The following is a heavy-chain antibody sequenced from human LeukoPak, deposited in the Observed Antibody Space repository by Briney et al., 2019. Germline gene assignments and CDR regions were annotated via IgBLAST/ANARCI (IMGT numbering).Heavy chain of an antibody. V-gene: IGHV4-59*01. CDR2: NYYSVNT. Sequence: PSETLSLTCTVSGXSISSYYASWIRQPPGWGVEWIGYNYYSVNTNYNPSLQSRATISVETSMNTLSLKLSSVTAADTAVYYCARGGTYCSSTSCPVVLYYYYGMDVWGQGGTVTVSS. J-gene: IGHJ6*02. CDR1: GXSISSYY. D-gene: IGHD2-2*01. CDR3: ARGGTYCSSTSCPVVLYYYYGMDV.